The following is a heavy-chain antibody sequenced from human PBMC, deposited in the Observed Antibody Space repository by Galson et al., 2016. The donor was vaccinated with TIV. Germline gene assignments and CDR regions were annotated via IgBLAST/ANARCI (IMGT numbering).Heavy chain of an antibody. CDR1: GGSISSRGYY. J-gene: IGHJ3*02. D-gene: IGHD3-22*01. CDR2: IYYSGST. CDR3: VRGLLDTSGYYPPPDAFDI. Sequence: TLSLTCTVSGGSISSRGYYWNWIRQHPGKGLEWIGYIYYSGSTYYNPSLRSRLTISLDTSKNHFSLKLNSVTAADTAVYYCVRGLLDTSGYYPPPDAFDIWGQGTMVTVSS. V-gene: IGHV4-31*03.